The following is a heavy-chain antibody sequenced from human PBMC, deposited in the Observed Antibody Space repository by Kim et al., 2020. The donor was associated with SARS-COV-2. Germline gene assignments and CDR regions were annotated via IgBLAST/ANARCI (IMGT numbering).Heavy chain of an antibody. D-gene: IGHD6-13*01. Sequence: SVKVSCKASGGTFSSYAISWVRQAPGQGLEWMGRIIPILGIANYAQKFQGRVTITADKSTSTAYMELSSLRSEDTAVYYCASVIAAADEDAFDIWGQGTMVTVSS. CDR1: GGTFSSYA. V-gene: IGHV1-69*04. J-gene: IGHJ3*02. CDR2: IIPILGIA. CDR3: ASVIAAADEDAFDI.